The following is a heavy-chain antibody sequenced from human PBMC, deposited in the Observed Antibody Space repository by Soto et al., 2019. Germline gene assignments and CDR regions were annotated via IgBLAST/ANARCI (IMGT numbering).Heavy chain of an antibody. CDR1: CDSISKYY. D-gene: IGHD5-12*01. CDR2: IYYSGST. V-gene: IGHV4-59*01. CDR3: AKANSGYGSFDH. Sequence: SETLSLTCTVSCDSISKYYCSWIRQSPGKGLEWIGYIYYSGSTNYNPSLKSRVTISIDKSKNQFSLKLTSVTATDTAVYYCAKANSGYGSFDHWGQGMLVTVSS. J-gene: IGHJ4*02.